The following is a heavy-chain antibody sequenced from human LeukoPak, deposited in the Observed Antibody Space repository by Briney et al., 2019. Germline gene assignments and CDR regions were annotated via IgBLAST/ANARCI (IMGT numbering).Heavy chain of an antibody. V-gene: IGHV5-51*01. CDR1: GYDFSTKW. Sequence: GESLKISCQTSGYDFSTKWIGWVRQMPGKGLEWMGIIYPLDSITRCSPSFQGHVTISADTSINTAYLQWTSLKPSDTAIYYCARLAPDYADYWFDPWGQGTLVTVSS. J-gene: IGHJ5*02. CDR3: ARLAPDYADYWFDP. CDR2: IYPLDSIT. D-gene: IGHD4-17*01.